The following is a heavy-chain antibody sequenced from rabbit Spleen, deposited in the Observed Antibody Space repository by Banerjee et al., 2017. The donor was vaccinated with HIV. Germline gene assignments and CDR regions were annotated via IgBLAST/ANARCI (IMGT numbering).Heavy chain of an antibody. Sequence: QEQLVESGGGLVKPEGSLKLSCTASGFSFSNKAVMCWVRQAPGKGLEWIACINALTGKAVYASWAKGRFIMFRTSSTTVTLQMTSLTAADTATYFCARDSYDSSSDYYSFGLWGPGT. CDR3: ARDSYDSSSDYYSFGL. V-gene: IGHV1S45*01. CDR1: GFSFSNKAV. J-gene: IGHJ4*01. CDR2: INALTGKA. D-gene: IGHD1-1*01.